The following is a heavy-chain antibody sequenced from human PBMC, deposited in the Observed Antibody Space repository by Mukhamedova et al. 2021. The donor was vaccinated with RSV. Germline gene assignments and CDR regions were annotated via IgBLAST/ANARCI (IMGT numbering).Heavy chain of an antibody. J-gene: IGHJ5*01. D-gene: IGHD6-6*01. V-gene: IGHV3-30-3*01. CDR1: SSYA. CDR2: ISYDGSNK. CDR3: ARGDEYSSSARGLINWF. Sequence: SSYAMHWVRQAPGKGLEWVAVISYDGSNKYYADSVKGRFTISRDNSKNTLYLQMNSLRAEDTAGYYCARGDEYSSSARGLINWF.